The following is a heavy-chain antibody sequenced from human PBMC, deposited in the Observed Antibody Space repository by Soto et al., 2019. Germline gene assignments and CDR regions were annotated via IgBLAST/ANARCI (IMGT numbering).Heavy chain of an antibody. CDR1: GFTFGDYA. D-gene: IGHD3-22*01. CDR2: IRSKAYGGTT. CDR3: TRVNTYYYDSSGLDY. V-gene: IGHV3-49*04. J-gene: IGHJ4*02. Sequence: SLRLSCTASGFTFGDYAMSWVRQAPGKGLEWVGFIRSKAYGGTTEYAASVKGRSTISRDDSKSIAYLQMNSLKTEDTAVYYCTRVNTYYYDSSGLDYWGQGTLVTVSS.